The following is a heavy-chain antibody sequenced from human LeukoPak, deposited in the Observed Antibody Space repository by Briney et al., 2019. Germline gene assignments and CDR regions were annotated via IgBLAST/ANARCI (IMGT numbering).Heavy chain of an antibody. CDR3: ASVNYYDSSGEYFQH. CDR1: GGSVSSGSYY. Sequence: SETLSLTCTVSGGSVSSGSYYWSWIRQPPGKGLEWIVYIYYSGSTNYNPSLKSRVTISVDTSKNQFSLKLSSVTAADTAVYYCASVNYYDSSGEYFQHWGQGTLVTVSS. V-gene: IGHV4-61*01. D-gene: IGHD3-22*01. J-gene: IGHJ1*01. CDR2: IYYSGST.